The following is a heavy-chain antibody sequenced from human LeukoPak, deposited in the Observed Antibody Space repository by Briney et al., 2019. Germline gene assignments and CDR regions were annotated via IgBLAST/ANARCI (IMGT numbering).Heavy chain of an antibody. CDR3: ARQTRYYDTSGTLGAFDI. Sequence: SETLSLTCTVSGGSISSSNYYWGWIRQPLGKGLEWIGTIYYTGSMFHSPSLKSRVTVSVDTSKNQFSLKLSSVTAADTALYYCARQTRYYDTSGTLGAFDIWGQGTLVTVSS. CDR2: IYYTGSM. J-gene: IGHJ3*02. D-gene: IGHD3-22*01. V-gene: IGHV4-39*01. CDR1: GGSISSSNYY.